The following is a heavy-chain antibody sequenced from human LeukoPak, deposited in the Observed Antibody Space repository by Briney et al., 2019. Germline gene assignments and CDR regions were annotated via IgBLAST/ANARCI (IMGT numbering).Heavy chain of an antibody. CDR2: INHSGST. CDR3: ARSRPLYCSSTRCYLDY. D-gene: IGHD2-2*01. V-gene: IGHV4-34*01. CDR1: GGSFSGYY. Sequence: PSETLSLTCAVYGGSFSGYYWSWIRQPPGKGLEWIGEINHSGSTNYNPSLKSRVTISVDTSKNQFSLKLSSVAAADTAVYYCARSRPLYCSSTRCYLDYWGQGTLVTVSS. J-gene: IGHJ4*02.